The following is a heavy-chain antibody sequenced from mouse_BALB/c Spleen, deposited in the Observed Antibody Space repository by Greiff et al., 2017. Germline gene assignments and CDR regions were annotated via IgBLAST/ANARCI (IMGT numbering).Heavy chain of an antibody. J-gene: IGHJ2*01. CDR2: ISSGGSYT. CDR1: GFTFSSYG. Sequence: EVKLVESGGDLVKPGGSLKLSCAASGFTFSSYGMSWVRQTPDKRLEWVATISSGGSYTYYPDSVKGRFTISRDNAKNTLYLQMSSLKSEDTAMYYCARHLITTEGYFDYWGQGTTLTVSS. V-gene: IGHV5-6*01. CDR3: ARHLITTEGYFDY. D-gene: IGHD2-4*01.